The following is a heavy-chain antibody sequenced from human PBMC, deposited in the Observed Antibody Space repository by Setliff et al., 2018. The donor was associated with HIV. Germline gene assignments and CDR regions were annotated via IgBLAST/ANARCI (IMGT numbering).Heavy chain of an antibody. CDR1: GLTFSNYW. V-gene: IGHV3-7*01. Sequence: GSLRLSCAASGLTFSNYWISWVRQAPGKGLEWVANINQDGSAKYYVDSVKGRFTISRDNAKNSLYLQMNSLRAEDTAVYYCARVGSSWYSDHYFDYWGQGTLVTVSS. CDR3: ARVGSSWYSDHYFDY. J-gene: IGHJ4*02. CDR2: INQDGSAK. D-gene: IGHD6-13*01.